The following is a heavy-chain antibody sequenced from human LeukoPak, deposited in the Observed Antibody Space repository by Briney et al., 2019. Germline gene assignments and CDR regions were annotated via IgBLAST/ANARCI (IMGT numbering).Heavy chain of an antibody. CDR3: ARGYSFGQYFDS. CDR1: GFTFSSYG. Sequence: TGGSLSLSCAASGFTFSSYGVHWVRQAPGKGLEWVAVIWYGGSNKYYADSVKGRFTISRDNSKNTLYLQMNSLRPEDTAVYYCARGYSFGQYFDSWGQGTLVTVSS. J-gene: IGHJ4*02. D-gene: IGHD5-18*01. CDR2: IWYGGSNK. V-gene: IGHV3-33*01.